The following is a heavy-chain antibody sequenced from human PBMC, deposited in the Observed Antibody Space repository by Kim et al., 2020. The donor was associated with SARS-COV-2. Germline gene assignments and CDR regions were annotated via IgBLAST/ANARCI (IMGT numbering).Heavy chain of an antibody. D-gene: IGHD6-13*01. CDR2: IYSAGDT. V-gene: IGHV3-66*01. CDR1: KFTVTKNY. J-gene: IGHJ4*02. Sequence: GGSLRLSCAISKFTVTKNYMNWVRQAPGKGLEWVSAIYSAGDTYYADSVKGRFTIYRDNSKNTLYLQLNNLRAEDTAIYYCAADHGNSWIRDWGQGTLITVSS. CDR3: AADHGNSWIRD.